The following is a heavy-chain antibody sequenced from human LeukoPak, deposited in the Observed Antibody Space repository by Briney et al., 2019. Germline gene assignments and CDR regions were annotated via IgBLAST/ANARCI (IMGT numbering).Heavy chain of an antibody. CDR3: ATKKTPLYCGGDCYSGLGWFDP. Sequence: ASVKVSCKASGYTSTGYHIHWVRQAPGQGLEWMGWINPKNGGTRFAQKFRGRVTMTRDTSISTAYMELSSLRSDDTAVYYCATKKTPLYCGGDCYSGLGWFDPWGQGTLITVSS. D-gene: IGHD2-21*02. J-gene: IGHJ5*02. V-gene: IGHV1-2*02. CDR1: GYTSTGYH. CDR2: INPKNGGT.